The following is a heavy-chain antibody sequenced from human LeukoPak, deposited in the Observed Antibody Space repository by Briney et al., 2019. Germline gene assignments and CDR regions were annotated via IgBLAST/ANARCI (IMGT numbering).Heavy chain of an antibody. CDR3: AREVPPFVVYSSSWYGWFDP. D-gene: IGHD6-13*01. Sequence: SETLSLTCTVSGGSISSYYWSWIRQPPGKGLEGIAYISDIGSINYNPSLKSRVTMSVDTSKNQFSLKLSSVAAADTAVYYCAREVPPFVVYSSSWYGWFDPWGQGTLVTVSS. V-gene: IGHV4-59*12. J-gene: IGHJ5*02. CDR2: ISDIGSI. CDR1: GGSISSYY.